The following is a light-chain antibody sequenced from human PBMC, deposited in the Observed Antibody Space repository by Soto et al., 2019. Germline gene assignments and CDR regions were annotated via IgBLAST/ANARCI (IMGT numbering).Light chain of an antibody. J-gene: IGKJ1*01. CDR3: QQYDSYPWT. V-gene: IGKV1-13*02. Sequence: AIQLTQSPSSLSASVGDIVTITFRASQGIRNDLGWYQQKPGKAPKLLIYDASSLESGVPSRFSGGGSGTEFTLTISSLQPDDFATYYCQQYDSYPWTFGQGTKVDIK. CDR1: QGIRND. CDR2: DAS.